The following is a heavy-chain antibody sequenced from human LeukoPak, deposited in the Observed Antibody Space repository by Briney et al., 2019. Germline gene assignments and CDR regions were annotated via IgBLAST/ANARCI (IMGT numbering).Heavy chain of an antibody. CDR1: GFTFSSYS. V-gene: IGHV3-48*01. J-gene: IGHJ4*02. CDR3: AREYVQEYSSGHYQLSYYFDY. CDR2: ISSSSSTI. Sequence: GSLRLSCAASGFTFSSYSMNWVRQAPGKGLEWVSYISSSSSTIYYADSVKGRFTISRDNAKNSLYLQMNSLRAEDTAVYYCAREYVQEYSSGHYQLSYYFDYWGQGTLVTVSS. D-gene: IGHD3-22*01.